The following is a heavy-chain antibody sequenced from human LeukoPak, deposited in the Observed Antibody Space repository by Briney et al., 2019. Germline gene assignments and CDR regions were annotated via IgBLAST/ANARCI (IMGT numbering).Heavy chain of an antibody. CDR1: GFTFSSYA. D-gene: IGHD6-19*01. V-gene: IGHV3-64*01. J-gene: IGHJ4*02. CDR2: ISSNGGST. Sequence: GGSLRLSCAASGFTFSSYAMHWVRQAPGKGLEYVSAISSNGGSTYYANSVKGRFTISRDNSKNTLYLQMGSLRAEDMAVYYCARGQVESSGWYRGDYWGQGTLVTVSS. CDR3: ARGQVESSGWYRGDY.